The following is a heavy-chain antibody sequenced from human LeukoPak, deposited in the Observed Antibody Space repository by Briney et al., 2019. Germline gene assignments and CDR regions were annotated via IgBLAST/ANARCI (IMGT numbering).Heavy chain of an antibody. Sequence: SETLSLTCTVSGYSISSGYYWGWIRQPPGKGLEWIGSIYHSGSTYYNPSLKSRVTISVDTSKSQFSLKLSSVIAADTAVYYCARGSTSSNFDPWGQGTLVTVSS. CDR2: IYHSGST. CDR1: GYSISSGYY. J-gene: IGHJ5*02. V-gene: IGHV4-38-2*02. D-gene: IGHD6-13*01. CDR3: ARGSTSSNFDP.